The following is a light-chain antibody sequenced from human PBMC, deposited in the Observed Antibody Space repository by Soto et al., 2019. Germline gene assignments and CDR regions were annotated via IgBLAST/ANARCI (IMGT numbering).Light chain of an antibody. Sequence: QSALTQPASVSGSPGQSITISCTGTSSDVGGYNYVSWYQQHPGKAPQLMIYDVSNRPSGVSDRFSGSKSGNTASLTISGLQAEDESDDYSTSYTYYSTPYV. CDR1: SSDVGGYNY. V-gene: IGLV2-14*01. CDR3: TSYTYYSTPYV. J-gene: IGLJ1*01. CDR2: DVS.